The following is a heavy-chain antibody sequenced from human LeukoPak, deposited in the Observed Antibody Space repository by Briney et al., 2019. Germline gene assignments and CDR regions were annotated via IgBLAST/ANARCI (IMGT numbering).Heavy chain of an antibody. Sequence: ASAKVSCKASGYTFTAYFTHWVRQAPGQGLEWMGWINPNSGGTNYAQKFQGRVTVTRDTSLSTAYMELSRLGSDDTAVYYCARNYLPGRNQIDYWGQGTLVTVSS. V-gene: IGHV1-2*02. CDR2: INPNSGGT. D-gene: IGHD3-10*02. CDR1: GYTFTAYF. J-gene: IGHJ4*02. CDR3: ARNYLPGRNQIDY.